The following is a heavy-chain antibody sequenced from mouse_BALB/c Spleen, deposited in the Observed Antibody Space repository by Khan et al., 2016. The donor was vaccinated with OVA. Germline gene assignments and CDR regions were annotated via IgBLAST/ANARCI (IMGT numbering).Heavy chain of an antibody. Sequence: QIQLVQSGPELKRPGETVKISCMASGYTFTDSSMHWVKQAPGKGLKWMGWINTETGEPTYADDFQGRFAFSLETSASTAYLQINNLKNEDTATCFGSGRKHWDFEVGGAGTTVTVSS. CDR2: INTETGEP. CDR3: SGRKHWDFEV. J-gene: IGHJ1*01. D-gene: IGHD3-2*02. V-gene: IGHV9-2-1*01. CDR1: GYTFTDSS.